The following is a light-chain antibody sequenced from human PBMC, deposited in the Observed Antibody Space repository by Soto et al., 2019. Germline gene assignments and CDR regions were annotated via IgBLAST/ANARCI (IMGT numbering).Light chain of an antibody. CDR1: QAVNTR. Sequence: EIVLTQSPATLSSFPGDRVTLSCRASQAVNTRLAWYQHRPGQAPRLLIYLASNRAAGVPARFSGSGSGTDFTLTISDVEPEDFAVYYCQQYGSFPWTFGQGTKVAFK. CDR2: LAS. CDR3: QQYGSFPWT. J-gene: IGKJ1*01. V-gene: IGKV3D-11*01.